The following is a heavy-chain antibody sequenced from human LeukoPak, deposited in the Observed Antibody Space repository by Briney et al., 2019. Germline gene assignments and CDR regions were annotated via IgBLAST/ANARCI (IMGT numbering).Heavy chain of an antibody. V-gene: IGHV3-11*04. CDR2: ITSSGSTI. J-gene: IGHJ4*02. CDR3: ARELNWNLDY. Sequence: GGSLRPSCAASGFTFSDYYMNWIRQAPGKGLEWVSYITSSGSTIYYADSVKGRFAISRDNAKNSLYLQMNSLRAEDTAVYYCARELNWNLDYWGQGTLVTVSS. CDR1: GFTFSDYY. D-gene: IGHD1-1*01.